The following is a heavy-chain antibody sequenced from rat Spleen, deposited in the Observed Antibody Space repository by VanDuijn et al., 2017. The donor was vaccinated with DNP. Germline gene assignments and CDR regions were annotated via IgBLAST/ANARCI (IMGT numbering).Heavy chain of an antibody. J-gene: IGHJ2*01. CDR2: ITNTGDST. CDR3: TTEGVCDY. CDR1: GFIFSNHW. D-gene: IGHD1-11*01. V-gene: IGHV5-31*01. Sequence: EVQLVESGGGPVQPGRSLKLSCLASGFIFSNHWMTWIRQAPGKGLEWVASITNTGDSTYYRDSVKGRFTISRDNAKSTLYLQMDSLRSEDTATYYCTTEGVCDYWGQGVMVTVSS.